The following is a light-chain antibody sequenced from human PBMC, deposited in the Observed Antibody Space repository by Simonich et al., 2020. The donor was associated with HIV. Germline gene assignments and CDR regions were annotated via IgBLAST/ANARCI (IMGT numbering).Light chain of an antibody. CDR1: QSIISY. V-gene: IGKV1-9*01. CDR3: QQLSSYPT. CDR2: AAS. J-gene: IGKJ5*01. Sequence: DIQLTQSPSFLSTSVGDRVTITCRASQSIISYLAWYQQKPGKAPKLLIYAASTLQSGVPSRFSGSGSGTEFSLTISSLQPEDFATYYCQQLSSYPTFGQGTRLEIK.